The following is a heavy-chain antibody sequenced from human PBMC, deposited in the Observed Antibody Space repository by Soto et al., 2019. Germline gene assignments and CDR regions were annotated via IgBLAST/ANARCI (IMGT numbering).Heavy chain of an antibody. CDR2: INSDGSST. D-gene: IGHD7-27*01. V-gene: IGHV3-74*01. CDR1: GFTFSSYW. J-gene: IGHJ2*01. CDR3: ARATNWENWYFDL. Sequence: EVQLVESGGGLVQPGGSLRLSCAASGFTFSSYWMHWVRQAPGKGLVWVSRINSDGSSTSYADSVKGRFTISRDNAKNTMYLQMNSLRAEDTAVYYCARATNWENWYFDLWGRGTLVTVSS.